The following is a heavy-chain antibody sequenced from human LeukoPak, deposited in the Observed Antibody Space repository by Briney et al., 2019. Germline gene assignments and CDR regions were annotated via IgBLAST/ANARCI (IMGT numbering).Heavy chain of an antibody. CDR2: ISAYNGNT. CDR1: GYTFTSYG. V-gene: IGHV1-18*01. CDR3: ARVPTTSSWRPRYYFDY. J-gene: IGHJ4*02. D-gene: IGHD6-13*01. Sequence: ASVKVSCKASGYTFTSYGISWVRQAPGQGLEWMGWISAYNGNTNYAQKLQGRVTMTTDTSTSTAYMELRSLRSDDTAVYYCARVPTTSSWRPRYYFDYWGQGTLVTVSS.